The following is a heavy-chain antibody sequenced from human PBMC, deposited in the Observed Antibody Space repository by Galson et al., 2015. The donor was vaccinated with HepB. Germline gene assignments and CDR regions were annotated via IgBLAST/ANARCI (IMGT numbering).Heavy chain of an antibody. Sequence: SVKVSCKASGGTFSSYTISWVRQAPGQGLEWMGRIIPILGIANYAQKFQGRVTITADKSTSTAYMELSSLRSEDTAVYYCARGSSRGYSYGYQAALYGMDVWGQGTTVTVSS. V-gene: IGHV1-69*02. J-gene: IGHJ6*02. CDR1: GGTFSSYT. D-gene: IGHD5-18*01. CDR3: ARGSSRGYSYGYQAALYGMDV. CDR2: IIPILGIA.